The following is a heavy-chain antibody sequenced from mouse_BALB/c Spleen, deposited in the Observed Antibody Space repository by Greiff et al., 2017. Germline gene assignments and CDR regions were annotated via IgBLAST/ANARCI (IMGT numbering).Heavy chain of an antibody. J-gene: IGHJ2*01. Sequence: QVQLQQSGPELVKPGASVKMSCKASGYTFTSYYIHWVKQRPGQGLEWIGWIYPGDGSTNYNEKFKGKATFTADTSSNTAYMQLSSLTSEDSAVYYCARQGYFDYWGQGTTLTVSS. V-gene: IGHV1-66*01. CDR1: GYTFTSYY. CDR3: ARQGYFDY. CDR2: IYPGDGST.